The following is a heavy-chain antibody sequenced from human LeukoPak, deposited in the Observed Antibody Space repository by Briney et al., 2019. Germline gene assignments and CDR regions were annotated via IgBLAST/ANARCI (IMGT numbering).Heavy chain of an antibody. J-gene: IGHJ4*02. D-gene: IGHD6-6*01. CDR2: IYTSGGT. CDR1: GDSISSYY. CDR3: ARLTRLSTSPDRYYLDY. V-gene: IGHV4-4*09. Sequence: SETLSLTCTVSGDSISSYYWSWIPQPPGKGPEWIGYIYTSGGTNYIPSLKGRVTISIDTSKNQFSLKLSSVTAADSAVYYCARLTRLSTSPDRYYLDYWGQGTLVTVSS.